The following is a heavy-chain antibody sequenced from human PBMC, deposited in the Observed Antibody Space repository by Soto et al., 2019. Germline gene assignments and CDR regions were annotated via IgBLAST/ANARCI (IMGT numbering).Heavy chain of an antibody. D-gene: IGHD6-13*01. Sequence: QVQLVQSGAEVKKPGASVKVSCKASGYTFSSYGISWVRQAPGQGLEWMGWISGYNSNTNYAQKLQGRVTMTTDTSTSTAYMELRSLRSDDTAVYYCASMGSSSWYSVNAFDIWGQGTMVTVSS. V-gene: IGHV1-18*01. CDR3: ASMGSSSWYSVNAFDI. J-gene: IGHJ3*02. CDR2: ISGYNSNT. CDR1: GYTFSSYG.